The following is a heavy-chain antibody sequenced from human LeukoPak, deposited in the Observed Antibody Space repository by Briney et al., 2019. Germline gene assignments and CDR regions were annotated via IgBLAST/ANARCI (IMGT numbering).Heavy chain of an antibody. CDR3: ARAPRGDYGAFDI. V-gene: IGHV4-34*01. D-gene: IGHD4-17*01. CDR1: GGSFSGYY. Sequence: SETLSLTCAVYGGSFSGYYWSWIRQPPGKGLEWIGEINHSGSTNYNPSLKSRVTMSVDTSKSQFSLKLSSVTAADTAVYYCARAPRGDYGAFDIWGQGTMVTVSS. J-gene: IGHJ3*02. CDR2: INHSGST.